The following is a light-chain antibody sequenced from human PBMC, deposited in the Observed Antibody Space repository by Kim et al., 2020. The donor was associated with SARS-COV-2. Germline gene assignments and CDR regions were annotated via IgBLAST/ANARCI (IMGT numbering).Light chain of an antibody. CDR3: YSAANNSWV. V-gene: IGLV3-27*01. CDR1: VLAKKY. J-gene: IGLJ3*02. CDR2: KNT. Sequence: SYELTQPSSVSVSPGQTARITCSGDVLAKKYARWFQQKPGQAPILVIYKNTERPSGIPERFSGSSSGTTVTLTISGAQVEDEADYYCYSAANNSWVFGG.